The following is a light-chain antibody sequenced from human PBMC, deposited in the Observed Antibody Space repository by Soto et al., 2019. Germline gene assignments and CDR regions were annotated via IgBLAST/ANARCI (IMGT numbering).Light chain of an antibody. CDR3: SSYTVSTTSV. CDR2: EVS. CDR1: SSDVGGYNY. V-gene: IGLV2-14*01. J-gene: IGLJ3*02. Sequence: QSALTQPASVSGSPGQSITISCTGTSSDVGGYNYVSWYQQHPGEAPKLMIYEVSNRPSGVSYRFSGSKSGNTASLTISGLQAEDEADYYCSSYTVSTTSVFGGGTKLTVL.